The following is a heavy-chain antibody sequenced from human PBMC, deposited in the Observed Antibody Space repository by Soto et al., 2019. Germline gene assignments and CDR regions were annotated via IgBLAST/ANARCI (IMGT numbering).Heavy chain of an antibody. J-gene: IGHJ6*02. CDR1: GASISSGGSS. D-gene: IGHD3-10*01. CDR3: ARGLAVRRSYGLDV. CDR2: IYPSGIT. Sequence: QLQLQESGSGLVKPSQTLSLTCAVSGASISSGGSSWSWSRQEPGTGLEWIGYIYPSGITNYNPSLKSRVTISVDKSQSQFCLSLSFVPATDTAFYYCARGLAVRRSYGLDVWGQGTTVTVSS. V-gene: IGHV4-30-2*01.